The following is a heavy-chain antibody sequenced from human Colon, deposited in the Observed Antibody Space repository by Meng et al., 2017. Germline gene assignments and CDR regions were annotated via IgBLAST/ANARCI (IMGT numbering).Heavy chain of an antibody. Sequence: GESLKISCQGSGDSFAGYWIAWVRQLPGNGLEWVGIIYHDNSDTRFSQSLQGQVTLAVEKSISTANMQWNSLKASDTAMYYCARYGGSTLTKDWFDSWGQGTLVTVSS. CDR1: GDSFAGYW. V-gene: IGHV5-51*01. CDR3: ARYGGSTLTKDWFDS. D-gene: IGHD4-23*01. CDR2: IYHDNSDT. J-gene: IGHJ5*01.